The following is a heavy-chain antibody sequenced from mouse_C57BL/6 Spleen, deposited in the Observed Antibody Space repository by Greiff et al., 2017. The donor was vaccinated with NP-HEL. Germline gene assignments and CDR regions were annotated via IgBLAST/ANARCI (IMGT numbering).Heavy chain of an antibody. CDR2: IAPSDSYT. V-gene: IGHV1-59*01. CDR3: ARDDGLAMDY. J-gene: IGHJ4*01. D-gene: IGHD3-1*01. CDR1: GYTFTSYW. Sequence: QVQLQQPGAELVRPGTSVKLSCKASGYTFTSYWMHWVKQRPGQGLEWIGVIAPSDSYTNYNQKFKGKATLTVDTSSSTAYMQLSSLTSEDSAVYYCARDDGLAMDYWGQGTSVTVSS.